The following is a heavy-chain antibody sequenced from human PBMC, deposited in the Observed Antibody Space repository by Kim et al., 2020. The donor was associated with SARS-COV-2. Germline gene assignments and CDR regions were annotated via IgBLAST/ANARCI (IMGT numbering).Heavy chain of an antibody. J-gene: IGHJ4*02. CDR1: GGSISSGGYY. CDR2: IYYSGST. D-gene: IGHD3-10*01. V-gene: IGHV4-31*03. CDR3: ARGEGSGSYSRFDY. Sequence: SETLSLTCTVSGGSISSGGYYWSWIRQHPGKGLEWIGYIYYSGSTYYNPSLKSRVTISVDTSKNQFSLKLSSVTAADTAVYYCARGEGSGSYSRFDYWGQGTLVTVSS.